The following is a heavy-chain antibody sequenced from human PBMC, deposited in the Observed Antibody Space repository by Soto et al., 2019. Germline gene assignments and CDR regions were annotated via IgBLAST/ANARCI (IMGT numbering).Heavy chain of an antibody. CDR2: IIPIFGTA. CDR3: ARDQGSYDFWSGYYGNWFDP. J-gene: IGHJ5*02. Sequence: ASVKVSCKASGGTFSSYAISWVRQAPGQGLEWMGGIIPIFGTANYAQKFQGRVTITADESTSTAYMELSSLRSEDTAAYYCARDQGSYDFWSGYYGNWFDPWGQGTLVTVSS. V-gene: IGHV1-69*13. D-gene: IGHD3-3*01. CDR1: GGTFSSYA.